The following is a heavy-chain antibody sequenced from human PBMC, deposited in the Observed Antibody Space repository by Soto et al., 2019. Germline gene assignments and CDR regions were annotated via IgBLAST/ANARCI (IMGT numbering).Heavy chain of an antibody. D-gene: IGHD4-4*01. CDR3: GRVPAPGRTVTTYY. V-gene: IGHV1-2*02. CDR2: INPNDGDT. Sequence: QVQLVQSGAEVKKPAASVKVSYETSGYIFTDFFVHWIRQAPGQGLEWLGWINPNDGDTEYAEKFLGRVFMTRDTATNTAFMEMTGLTSNDTAVYYCGRVPAPGRTVTTYYWGQGSLV. CDR1: GYIFTDFF. J-gene: IGHJ4*02.